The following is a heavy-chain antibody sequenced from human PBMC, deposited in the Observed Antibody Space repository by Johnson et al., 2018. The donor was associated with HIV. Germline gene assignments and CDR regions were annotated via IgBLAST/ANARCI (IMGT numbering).Heavy chain of an antibody. Sequence: VQLVESGGGLVQPGGSLRLACAASGFTFSSYAMSWVRQAPGKGLEWVSAISGSGGSTYYADSVKGRFAISRDNSKNTLFLQMNSLRTEDTAVYYCARSQVAATSEGAFDIWGQGTMVTVSS. CDR1: GFTFSSYA. J-gene: IGHJ3*02. CDR2: ISGSGGST. CDR3: ARSQVAATSEGAFDI. D-gene: IGHD2-15*01. V-gene: IGHV3-23*04.